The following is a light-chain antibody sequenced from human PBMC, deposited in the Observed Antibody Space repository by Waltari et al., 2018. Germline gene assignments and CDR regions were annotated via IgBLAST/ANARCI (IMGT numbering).Light chain of an antibody. V-gene: IGLV1-47*01. CDR3: ATWDDSLRAHV. Sequence: QSVLTQPPSASGTPGQGVIISCSGSSSNLGTNYLSWYQQLPGPAPRLLNYRNNQRPSGVPDRFSGSKSGTSASLAISGRRSEDEADYYCATWDDSLRAHVFGTGTKVTVL. CDR2: RNN. J-gene: IGLJ1*01. CDR1: SSNLGTNY.